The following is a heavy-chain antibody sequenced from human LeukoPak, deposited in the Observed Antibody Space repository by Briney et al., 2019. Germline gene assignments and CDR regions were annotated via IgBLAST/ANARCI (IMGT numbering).Heavy chain of an antibody. D-gene: IGHD1-26*01. V-gene: IGHV4-59*01. Sequence: PSETLSLTCIVSGGSISGYYWSWIRQPPGKGLEWIGYIYYSGSTNYNPSLKSRVTISVDTSKNQFSLKLSSVTAADTAVYYCARDGNYYGMDVWGQGTTVTVSS. J-gene: IGHJ6*02. CDR1: GGSISGYY. CDR2: IYYSGST. CDR3: ARDGNYYGMDV.